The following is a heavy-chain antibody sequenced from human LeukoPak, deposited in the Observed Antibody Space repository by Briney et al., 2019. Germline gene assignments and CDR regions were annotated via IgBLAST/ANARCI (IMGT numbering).Heavy chain of an antibody. V-gene: IGHV3-30*18. CDR3: AKDGPYSGYDY. Sequence: GGSLRLSCAASGFTFSSYGMHWVRKAPGKGLEWVAVISYDGSNKYYADSVKGRFTISRDNSKNTLYLQMNSLRAEDTAVYYCAKDGPYSGYDYWGQGTLVTVSS. CDR2: ISYDGSNK. J-gene: IGHJ4*02. CDR1: GFTFSSYG. D-gene: IGHD5-12*01.